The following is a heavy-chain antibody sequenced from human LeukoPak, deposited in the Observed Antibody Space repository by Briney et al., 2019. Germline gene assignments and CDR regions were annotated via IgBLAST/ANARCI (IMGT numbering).Heavy chain of an antibody. CDR3: TRARPGSIAAAGTYYFDY. J-gene: IGHJ4*02. V-gene: IGHV3-49*04. D-gene: IGHD6-13*01. CDR2: IRSKAYGGTT. Sequence: GGSLRLSCTASGFTFGDYAMSWVRQAPGKGLEWVGFIRSKAYGGTTEYAASVKGRFTISRDDSKSIAYLQMNSLKTEDTAVYYCTRARPGSIAAAGTYYFDYWGQGTLVTVSS. CDR1: GFTFGDYA.